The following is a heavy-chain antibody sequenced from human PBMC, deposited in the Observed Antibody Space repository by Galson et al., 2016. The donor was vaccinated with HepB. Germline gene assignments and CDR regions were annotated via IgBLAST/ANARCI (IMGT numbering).Heavy chain of an antibody. J-gene: IGHJ4*02. CDR3: ARGVTGTPYFGF. CDR2: IYKTGST. CDR1: GGSISSYF. V-gene: IGHV4-59*01. Sequence: SETLSLTCNVSGGSISSYFWSWIRQTPGKELEWIGYIYKTGSTNYSPSLKSRVTISVDTSRNQFSLKGHSVPAADTAVYYCARGVTGTPYFGFWGQGALVTVSS. D-gene: IGHD1-14*01.